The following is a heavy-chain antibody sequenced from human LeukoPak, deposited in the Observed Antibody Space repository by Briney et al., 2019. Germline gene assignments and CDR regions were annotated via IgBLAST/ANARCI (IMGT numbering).Heavy chain of an antibody. D-gene: IGHD3-16*02. Sequence: PGGSLRLSCAASGFTFSSYGMHWVRQAPGKGLEWVAFIRYDGSNKYYADSVKGRFTISRDTAKNSLYLQMNSLRAEDTAVYYCTRDPLLSPYYFDYWGQGTLVTVSS. CDR2: IRYDGSNK. CDR1: GFTFSSYG. CDR3: TRDPLLSPYYFDY. V-gene: IGHV3-30*02. J-gene: IGHJ4*02.